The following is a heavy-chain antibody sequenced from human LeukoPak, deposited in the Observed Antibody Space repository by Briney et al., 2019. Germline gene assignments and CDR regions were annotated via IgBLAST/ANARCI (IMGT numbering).Heavy chain of an antibody. D-gene: IGHD5-18*01. CDR2: IIPIFGIA. V-gene: IGHV1-69*04. J-gene: IGHJ6*04. CDR3: ASSGYSSSRGVRGNSYGMDV. CDR1: GGTFRSYA. Sequence: SVKVSCQASGGTFRSYAIRWVRQAPGQGLEWMGRIIPIFGIANYAPKFQGRVTITADKSTSTAYMELSSLRSEYTAVYYCASSGYSSSRGVRGNSYGMDVWGKETTVTVAS.